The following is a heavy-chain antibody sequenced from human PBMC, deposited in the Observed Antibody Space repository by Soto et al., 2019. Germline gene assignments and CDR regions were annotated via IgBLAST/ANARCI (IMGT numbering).Heavy chain of an antibody. D-gene: IGHD3-3*01. CDR3: ARVGPFITIFGAFDY. V-gene: IGHV3-7*01. Sequence: GSLRLSCAASGFTFSSYWMSWVRQAPGKGLEWVANIKQDGSEKYYVDSVKGRFTISRDNAKNSLYLQMNSPRAEDTAVYYCARVGPFITIFGAFDYWGQGTLVTVSS. CDR1: GFTFSSYW. J-gene: IGHJ4*02. CDR2: IKQDGSEK.